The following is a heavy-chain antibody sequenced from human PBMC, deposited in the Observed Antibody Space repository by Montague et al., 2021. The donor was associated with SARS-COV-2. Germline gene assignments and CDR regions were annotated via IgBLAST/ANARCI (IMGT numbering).Heavy chain of an antibody. Sequence: SETLSLTCTVSGGSISSSSYYWGWIRQLPGKGLEWIGSIYYSGSTYYNPSLKSRVTISVDTSKNQFSPKLSSVTAADTAVYYCARRLNYDILTGGALQYYYGMDVWGQGTTVTVSS. D-gene: IGHD3-9*01. V-gene: IGHV4-39*01. CDR2: IYYSGST. CDR1: GGSISSSSYY. J-gene: IGHJ6*02. CDR3: ARRLNYDILTGGALQYYYGMDV.